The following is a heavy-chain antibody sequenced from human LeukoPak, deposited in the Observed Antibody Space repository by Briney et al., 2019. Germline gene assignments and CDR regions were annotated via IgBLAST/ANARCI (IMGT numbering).Heavy chain of an antibody. CDR3: ATLYTAGAFDI. J-gene: IGHJ3*02. Sequence: GGSLRLSCAASGLTFNSYSMNWVRQAPGKGLEWVSSISSSSSYIYYADSVKGRFTISRDNAKNSLYLQMNSLRAEDTAVYYCATLYTAGAFDIWGQATMVTVSS. CDR1: GLTFNSYS. CDR2: ISSSSSYI. V-gene: IGHV3-21*01. D-gene: IGHD3-16*01.